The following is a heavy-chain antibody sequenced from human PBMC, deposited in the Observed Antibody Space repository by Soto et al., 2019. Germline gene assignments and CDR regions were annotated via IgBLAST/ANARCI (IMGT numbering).Heavy chain of an antibody. Sequence: SETLSLTCTVSGGSISSGGYYWSCIRQPPGKGLEWIGSIYYSGSTYYNPSLKSRVTISVDTSKNQFSLKLSSVTAADTAVYYCARRVGYCSGGSCFSWRPHLFDPWGQGTLVTVSS. D-gene: IGHD2-15*01. CDR2: IYYSGST. V-gene: IGHV4-39*01. CDR1: GGSISSGGYY. CDR3: ARRVGYCSGGSCFSWRPHLFDP. J-gene: IGHJ5*02.